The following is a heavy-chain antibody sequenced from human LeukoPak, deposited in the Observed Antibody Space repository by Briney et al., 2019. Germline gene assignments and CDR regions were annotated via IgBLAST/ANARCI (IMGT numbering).Heavy chain of an antibody. Sequence: GGSLRLSCAASGFTFSNAWMSWVRQAPGKGLEWVGRIKSKTDGGTTDYAAPVKGRFTISRDDSKNTLYLQMNSLKTEDTAVYYCTTAILYYYGSGKKRVPDYWGQGTLVTVSS. CDR3: TTAILYYYGSGKKRVPDY. CDR2: IKSKTDGGTT. CDR1: GFTFSNAW. D-gene: IGHD3-10*01. J-gene: IGHJ4*02. V-gene: IGHV3-15*01.